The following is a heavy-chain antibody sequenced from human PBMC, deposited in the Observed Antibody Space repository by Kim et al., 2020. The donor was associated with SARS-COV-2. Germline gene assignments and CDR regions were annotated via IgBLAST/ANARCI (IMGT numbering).Heavy chain of an antibody. CDR2: ISTTYIRSTPSFT. CDR1: GFIFSDYY. J-gene: IGHJ6*01. D-gene: IGHD3-10*01. V-gene: IGHV3-11*05. CDR3: ASEGVRGASDYY. Sequence: GGSLRLSCSASGFIFSDYYMSWIRQAPGKGLEWVSYISTTYIRSTPSFTNYADSVKGRFIATRDDSKKTLYLQTNSLRAEDTAGDYCASEGVRGASDYY.